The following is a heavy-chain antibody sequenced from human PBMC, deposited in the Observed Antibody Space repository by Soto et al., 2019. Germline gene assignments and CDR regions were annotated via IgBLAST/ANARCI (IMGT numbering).Heavy chain of an antibody. J-gene: IGHJ4*02. Sequence: PSETLSLTCTVSGASISRYYWSWIRQSPGKGLEWIGYLYNTGSTIYNPSLKSRVTISVDTSKNQFSLKLSSVTAADTAVYYCARPTYNSGSPFDYWGQGTLVTVSS. V-gene: IGHV4-59*01. CDR1: GASISRYY. D-gene: IGHD1-20*01. CDR3: ARPTYNSGSPFDY. CDR2: LYNTGST.